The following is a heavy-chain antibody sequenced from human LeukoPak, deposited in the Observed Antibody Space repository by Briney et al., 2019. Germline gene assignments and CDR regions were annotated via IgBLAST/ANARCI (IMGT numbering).Heavy chain of an antibody. Sequence: PGESPKISCKGSGYSFTSYWIGWVRQMPGKGLEWMGIIYPGDSDTRYSPSFQGQVTISADKSISTAYLQWSSLKASDTAMYYCARQGANDFWSGYYKYWGQGTLVTVSS. CDR3: ARQGANDFWSGYYKY. J-gene: IGHJ4*02. CDR2: IYPGDSDT. V-gene: IGHV5-51*01. D-gene: IGHD3-3*01. CDR1: GYSFTSYW.